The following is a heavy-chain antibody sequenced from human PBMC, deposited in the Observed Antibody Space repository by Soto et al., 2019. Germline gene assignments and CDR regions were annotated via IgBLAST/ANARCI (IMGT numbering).Heavy chain of an antibody. CDR2: ISYDGSNK. D-gene: IGHD6-13*01. V-gene: IGHV3-30-3*01. J-gene: IGHJ6*02. CDR3: ERHFEAAGSSFNGMDV. CDR1: GFTFSSYA. Sequence: PGGSLRLSCAASGFTFSSYAMHWVRQAPGKGLEWVAVISYDGSNKYYADSVKGRFTISRDNPKNTLYLQMNSLRAEDTAVYYCERHFEAAGSSFNGMDVWGQGTTVTVSS.